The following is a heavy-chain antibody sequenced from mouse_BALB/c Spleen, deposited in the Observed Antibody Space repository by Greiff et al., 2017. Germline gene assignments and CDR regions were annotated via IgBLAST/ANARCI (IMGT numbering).Heavy chain of an antibody. J-gene: IGHJ4*01. CDR1: GFSLTSYC. CDR3: AEPYGNYDAMDY. Sequence: VQLQQSGPSLVQPSQCLSITCTVSGFSLTSYCVHWVRQSPGKGLEWLGVIWRGGSTDYNAAFMSRLSITKDNSNSQVFFKMNSLQADDTAIYYCAEPYGNYDAMDYWGQGTSVTVSS. CDR2: IWRGGST. V-gene: IGHV2-5-1*01. D-gene: IGHD2-10*02.